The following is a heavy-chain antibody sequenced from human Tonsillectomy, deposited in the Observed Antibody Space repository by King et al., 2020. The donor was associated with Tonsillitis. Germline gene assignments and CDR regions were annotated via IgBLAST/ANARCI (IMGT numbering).Heavy chain of an antibody. V-gene: IGHV4-30-2*01. CDR2: IYPSGDT. Sequence: LQLQESGSGLVKPSQTLSLTCAVSGGSISSGAYSWSWIRQPPGKGLEWIGYIYPSGDTYCNPSLKSRVTISVDRSKNQFSLKLSSVTAADTAVYYCAGSSDLGDYASYFDYWGQGTLVTVSS. J-gene: IGHJ4*02. CDR3: AGSSDLGDYASYFDY. D-gene: IGHD4-17*01. CDR1: GGSISSGAYS.